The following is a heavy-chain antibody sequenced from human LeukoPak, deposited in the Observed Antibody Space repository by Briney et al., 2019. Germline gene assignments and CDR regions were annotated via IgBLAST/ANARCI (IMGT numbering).Heavy chain of an antibody. CDR1: GFTFSSYN. V-gene: IGHV3-21*01. CDR2: ISSSRSYI. CDR3: ARSYGGGFYFDY. D-gene: IGHD4-23*01. J-gene: IGHJ4*02. Sequence: GSLRLSCAASGFTFSSYNINWDRQAPGKGVEWVSYISSSRSYIYFADSVKGRFNISRDNAKNSLYLQMNSLRAEDTAVYYCARSYGGGFYFDYWGQGTLVTVSS.